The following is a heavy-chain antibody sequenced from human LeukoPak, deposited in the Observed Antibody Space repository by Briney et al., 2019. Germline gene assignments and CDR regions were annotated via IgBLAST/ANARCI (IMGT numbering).Heavy chain of an antibody. CDR1: GGSISSGDYY. CDR2: IYYSGST. V-gene: IGHV4-30-4*01. D-gene: IGHD3-10*01. CDR3: ARSYYGSGSSFYAFDV. Sequence: PSQTLSLTCTVSGGSISSGDYYWSWIRQPPGKGLEGIGYIYYSGSTYYNPSLKSRVTISVDTSKNQFSLKLSSVTAADTAVYYCARSYYGSGSSFYAFDVWGQGTMVTVSS. J-gene: IGHJ3*01.